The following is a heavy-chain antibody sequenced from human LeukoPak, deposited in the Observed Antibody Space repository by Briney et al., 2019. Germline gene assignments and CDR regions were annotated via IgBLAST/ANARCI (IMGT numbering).Heavy chain of an antibody. CDR3: ARSSAGTTLFDY. J-gene: IGHJ4*02. D-gene: IGHD1-7*01. V-gene: IGHV3-21*01. CDR2: ISSSSSYI. CDR1: GFTFSSYS. Sequence: GGSLRLSCAASGFTFSSYSMNWVRQAPGKGLEWVSSISSSSSYIYYADSVKGRFTISRDNAKNSLHLQMNSLRAEDTAVYYCARSSAGTTLFDYWGQGTLVTVST.